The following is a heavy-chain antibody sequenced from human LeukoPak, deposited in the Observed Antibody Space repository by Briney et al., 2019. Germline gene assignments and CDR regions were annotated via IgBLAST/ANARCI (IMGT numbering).Heavy chain of an antibody. CDR3: VKDNGQGGFDY. D-gene: IGHD2-8*01. V-gene: IGHV3-64D*09. CDR1: RFSFSDYL. Sequence: GGSLRLSCSAPRFSFSDYLMFWVRQTPAKGLEYVSAISSNGRTTYHADPVEGRFTISRDNSKSTLYLQMSSLRPEDTAIYYCVKDNGQGGFDYWGQGTLVIVSS. CDR2: ISSNGRTT. J-gene: IGHJ4*02.